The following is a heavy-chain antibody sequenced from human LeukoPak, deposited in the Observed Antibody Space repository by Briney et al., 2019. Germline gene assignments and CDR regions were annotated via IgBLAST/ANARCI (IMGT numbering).Heavy chain of an antibody. J-gene: IGHJ4*02. Sequence: SETLSLTCTVSGYSISSGYYWGWIRQPPGKGLEWIGSIYHSGSTYYNPSLKSRVTISVDTSKNQFSLKLSSVTAADTAVYYCAGDAYYYGSGSPVDYWGQGTLVTVSS. V-gene: IGHV4-38-2*02. CDR3: AGDAYYYGSGSPVDY. CDR1: GYSISSGYY. D-gene: IGHD3-10*01. CDR2: IYHSGST.